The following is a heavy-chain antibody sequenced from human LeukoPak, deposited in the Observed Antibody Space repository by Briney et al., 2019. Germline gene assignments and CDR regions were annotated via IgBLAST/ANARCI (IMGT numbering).Heavy chain of an antibody. V-gene: IGHV3-21*01. J-gene: IGHJ3*02. CDR3: ARATAGEWELISTPGAFDI. D-gene: IGHD1-26*01. CDR2: ISSSSSYI. CDR1: GFTFSSYS. Sequence: GGSLRLSCAASGFTFSSYSMNWVRQAPGKGLEWVSSISSSSSYIYYADSVKGRFTISRDNAKNSLYLQVNSLRAEDTAVYYCARATAGEWELISTPGAFDIWGQGTMVTVSS.